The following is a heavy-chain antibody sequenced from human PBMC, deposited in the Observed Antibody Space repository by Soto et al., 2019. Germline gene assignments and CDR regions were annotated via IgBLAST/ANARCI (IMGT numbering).Heavy chain of an antibody. CDR1: GGTFSSYA. CDR2: IIPIFGTA. CDR3: ARDGGRTYYYDSSGYPDAFDI. Sequence: SVKVSCKASGGTFSSYAISWVRQAPGQGLEWMGGIIPIFGTANYAQKFQGRVTITADESTSTAYMELSSLRSEDAAVYYCARDGGRTYYYDSSGYPDAFDIWGQGTMVTVSS. D-gene: IGHD3-22*01. J-gene: IGHJ3*02. V-gene: IGHV1-69*13.